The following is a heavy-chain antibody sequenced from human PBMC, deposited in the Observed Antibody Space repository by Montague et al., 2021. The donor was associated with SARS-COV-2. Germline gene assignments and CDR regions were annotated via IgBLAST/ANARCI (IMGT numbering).Heavy chain of an antibody. CDR1: GGSFGDDH. CDR2: IKHSGST. V-gene: IGHV4-34*01. CDR3: ARGPLSVSMIVVVFTSASYYFDY. D-gene: IGHD3-22*01. J-gene: IGHJ4*02. Sequence: SETLSLTCAVYGGSFGDDHWSWIRQPPGKGLEWIGDIKHSGSTNYNPSLKSRATISVDTSKNQFSLKLTSVTAADTAVYFCARGPLSVSMIVVVFTSASYYFDYWGRGAQVTVSS.